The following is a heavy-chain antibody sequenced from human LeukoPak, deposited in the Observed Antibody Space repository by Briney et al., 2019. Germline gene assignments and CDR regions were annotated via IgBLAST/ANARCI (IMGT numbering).Heavy chain of an antibody. CDR3: AKDLVWFGPPDHSFDY. CDR1: GFTFSSYG. J-gene: IGHJ4*02. D-gene: IGHD3-10*01. CDR2: ISYDGSNK. Sequence: GRSLRLSCAASGFTFSSYGMHWVRQAPGEGLEWVAVISYDGSNKYYADSAKGRFTISRDNSKNTLYLQMNSLRAEDTAVYYCAKDLVWFGPPDHSFDYWGQGTLVTVSS. V-gene: IGHV3-30*18.